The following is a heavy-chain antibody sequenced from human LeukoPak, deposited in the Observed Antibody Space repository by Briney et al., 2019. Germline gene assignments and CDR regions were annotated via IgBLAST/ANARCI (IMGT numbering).Heavy chain of an antibody. J-gene: IGHJ5*02. D-gene: IGHD3-3*01. CDR2: IYYSGST. V-gene: IGHV4-59*12. Sequence: SETLSLTCTVSGGSINGYYWSWIRQPPGKGLEWLGYIYYSGSTNYSPSLKSRVTISVDASKNQFSLKLSSVTAADTAVYYCARGRGLRFLEWLFINWFDPWGQGTLVTVSS. CDR1: GGSINGYY. CDR3: ARGRGLRFLEWLFINWFDP.